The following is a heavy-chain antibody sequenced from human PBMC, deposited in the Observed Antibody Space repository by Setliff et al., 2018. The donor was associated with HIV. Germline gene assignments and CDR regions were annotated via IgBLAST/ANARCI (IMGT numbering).Heavy chain of an antibody. CDR2: IIPIFGTT. V-gene: IGHV1-69*13. CDR1: GGTFSSYT. Sequence: SVKVSCKTSGGTFSSYTICWVRQAPGQGLEWMGGIIPIFGTTNYAPKFQGRVTLTADESASTTYMELSSLRSDDTAVYYCARDLGRSLDYWGQGTLVTVS. CDR3: ARDLGRSLDY. J-gene: IGHJ4*02.